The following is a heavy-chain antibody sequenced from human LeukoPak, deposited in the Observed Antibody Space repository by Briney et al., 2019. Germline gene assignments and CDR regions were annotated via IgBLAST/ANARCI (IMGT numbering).Heavy chain of an antibody. CDR2: ISYDGSNK. D-gene: IGHD2-2*01. CDR1: GFTFSSYG. CDR3: ARGRGYCSSTSCSPFDY. V-gene: IGHV3-30*19. J-gene: IGHJ4*02. Sequence: GGSLRLSCAASGFTFSSYGMHWVRQAPGKGLEWVAVISYDGSNKYYADSVKGRFTVSRDNSKNTLYLQMNSLRAEDTAVYYCARGRGYCSSTSCSPFDYWGQGTLVTVSS.